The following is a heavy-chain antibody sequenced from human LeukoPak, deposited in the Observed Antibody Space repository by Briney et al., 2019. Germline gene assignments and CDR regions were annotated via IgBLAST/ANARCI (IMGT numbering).Heavy chain of an antibody. J-gene: IGHJ4*02. V-gene: IGHV4-34*01. CDR3: ARGLRRYSSGWYGY. D-gene: IGHD6-19*01. CDR1: GGSFSGYY. Sequence: SETLSLTCAVYGGSFSGYYWSWIRQPPGKGLEWIGEINHSGSTNYNPSLKSRVTISVDTSKNQFSLKLSSVTAADTAVYYCARGLRRYSSGWYGYWGQGTLVTVSS. CDR2: INHSGST.